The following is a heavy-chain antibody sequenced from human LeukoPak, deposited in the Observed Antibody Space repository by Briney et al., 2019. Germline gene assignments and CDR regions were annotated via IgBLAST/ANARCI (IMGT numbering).Heavy chain of an antibody. D-gene: IGHD1-26*01. J-gene: IGHJ4*02. V-gene: IGHV1-8*01. CDR2: MNPNSGNT. CDR1: GYTFTSYD. Sequence: GASVKVSCKASGYTFTSYDINWVRQGTGQGLEWMGWMNPNSGNTGYAQKFQGRVTMTRNTSISTAYMELSSLRSEDTAVYYCAINRYSGSYYGGDYWGQGTLVTVSS. CDR3: AINRYSGSYYGGDY.